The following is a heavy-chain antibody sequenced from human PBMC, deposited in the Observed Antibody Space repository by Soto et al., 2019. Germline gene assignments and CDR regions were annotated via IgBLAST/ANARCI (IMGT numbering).Heavy chain of an antibody. CDR2: ISGSGGST. J-gene: IGHJ4*02. Sequence: PGGSLRLSCAASGFTFSSYAMSGVRQAPGKGLEWVSAISGSGGSTYYADSVKGRFTISRDNSKNTLYLQMNSLRAEDTAVYYCAKSIALIGLVVTANPLGPFDYWGQGTLLTVSS. D-gene: IGHD2-21*02. CDR3: AKSIALIGLVVTANPLGPFDY. CDR1: GFTFSSYA. V-gene: IGHV3-23*01.